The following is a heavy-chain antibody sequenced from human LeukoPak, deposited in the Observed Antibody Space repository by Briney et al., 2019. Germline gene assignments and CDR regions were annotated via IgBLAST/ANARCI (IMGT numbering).Heavy chain of an antibody. J-gene: IGHJ6*03. CDR1: GFTFGDYA. CDR2: IRSKAYGGTT. CDR3: ARGRPLGYCSGGSCYGNSDYYYYYYMDV. Sequence: PGGSLRLSCTASGFTFGDYAMSWVRQAPGKGLEWVGFIRSKAYGGTTEYAASVKGRFTISRDDSKNSLYLQTNSLKTEDTAVYYCARGRPLGYCSGGSCYGNSDYYYYYYMDVWGKGTTVTVSS. V-gene: IGHV3-49*04. D-gene: IGHD2-15*01.